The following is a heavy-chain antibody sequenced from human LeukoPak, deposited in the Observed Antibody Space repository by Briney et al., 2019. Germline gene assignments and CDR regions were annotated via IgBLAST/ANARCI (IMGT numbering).Heavy chain of an antibody. CDR2: IKQDGSEK. CDR3: AEGRFCTN. J-gene: IGHJ4*02. CDR1: GFTFNGYW. V-gene: IGHV3-7*01. D-gene: IGHD2-8*01. Sequence: GGSLRLSCAASGFTFNGYWMSWVRQAPGKGLEWVANIKQDGSEKYYVDSVKGRFAISRDNAKNSLYLQMNSLRAEDTAVYYCAEGRFCTNWGQGTLVTVSS.